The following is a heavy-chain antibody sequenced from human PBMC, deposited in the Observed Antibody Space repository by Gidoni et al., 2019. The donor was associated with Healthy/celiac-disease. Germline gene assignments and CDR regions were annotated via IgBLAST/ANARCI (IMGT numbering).Heavy chain of an antibody. CDR2: INKSGSPI. Sequence: EVQLVESGGGLVQPGGSLRLSCAASGFTFSSYEMNWVRQAPGKGLEWVSYINKSGSPIYYADSVKGRFTISRDNAKSSLYLQMNSLRAEDTAVYYCARDYYGSGSYRFDYWGQGTLVSVSS. CDR3: ARDYYGSGSYRFDY. D-gene: IGHD3-10*01. J-gene: IGHJ4*02. V-gene: IGHV3-48*03. CDR1: GFTFSSYE.